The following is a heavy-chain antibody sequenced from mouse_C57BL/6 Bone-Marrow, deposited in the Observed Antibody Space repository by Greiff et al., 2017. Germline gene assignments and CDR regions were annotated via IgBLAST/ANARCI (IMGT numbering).Heavy chain of an antibody. Sequence: QVQLQQSGAELARPGASVKLSCKASGYTFTSYGISWVKQRPGQGLEWIGEIYPRSGNTYYNEKFKGKATLTADKSSSTAYMELRSLTSEDSAVYFCARVDHYYGSSYGGNWYFDVWGTGTTVTVAS. CDR2: IYPRSGNT. J-gene: IGHJ1*03. D-gene: IGHD1-1*01. CDR1: GYTFTSYG. V-gene: IGHV1-81*01. CDR3: ARVDHYYGSSYGGNWYFDV.